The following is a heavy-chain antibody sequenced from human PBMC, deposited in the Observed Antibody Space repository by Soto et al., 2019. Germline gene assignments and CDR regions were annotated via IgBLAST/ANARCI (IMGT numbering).Heavy chain of an antibody. CDR1: GFSLSTREVG. CDR3: ARRRDYGRMDV. D-gene: IGHD3-16*01. CDR2: IYGDDNK. V-gene: IGHV2-5*02. Sequence: SGPKLVNPKQTLTLTCTFCGFSLSTREVGVGWIRQPPGKALEWLALIYGDDNKRYSPSLTSRLTITKDTSKNQVVFTMTNMDPVDTATYFCARRRDYGRMDVWGQGTTVTVSS. J-gene: IGHJ6*02.